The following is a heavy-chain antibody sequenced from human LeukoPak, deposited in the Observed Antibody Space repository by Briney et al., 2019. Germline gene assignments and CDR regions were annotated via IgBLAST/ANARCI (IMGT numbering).Heavy chain of an antibody. V-gene: IGHV3-23*01. J-gene: IGHJ6*02. CDR1: GFTFSSYA. CDR3: TKEKAPRYGMDV. CDR2: ISGSGGST. Sequence: GGSLRLSCAASGFTFSSYAMSWIRQAPGKGLEWVSAISGSGGSTYYADSVKGRFTISRDNSKNTLYLQMNSLRAEDTAVYYCTKEKAPRYGMDVWGQGTTVTVSS.